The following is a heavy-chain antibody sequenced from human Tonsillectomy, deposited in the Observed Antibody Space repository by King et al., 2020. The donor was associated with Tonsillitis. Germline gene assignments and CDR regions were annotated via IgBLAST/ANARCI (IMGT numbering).Heavy chain of an antibody. Sequence: EVQLVESGGGLVQPGGSLKLSCAASGFTFSGSAMHWVRQASGKGLEWVGRIRSKANSYATAYAASVKGRFTISREDSKNTPYLQMNSLKTEDTAVYYCTRHLPGDRVYWGQGTLVTVSS. CDR3: TRHLPGDRVY. CDR1: GFTFSGSA. D-gene: IGHD7-27*01. V-gene: IGHV3-73*01. CDR2: IRSKANSYAT. J-gene: IGHJ4*02.